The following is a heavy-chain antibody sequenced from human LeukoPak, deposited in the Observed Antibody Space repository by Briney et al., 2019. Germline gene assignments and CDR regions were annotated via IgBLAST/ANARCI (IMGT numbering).Heavy chain of an antibody. J-gene: IGHJ4*02. CDR2: IKSKTDGGTT. CDR1: GFTFSNAW. D-gene: IGHD4-17*01. Sequence: PGGSLRLSCAASGFTFSNAWMNWVRQAPGKGLEWVGRIKSKTDGGTTDYAAPVKGRFTISRDDSKNTLYLQMNSLKTEDTAVYYCTTVDYGDYHLNYFDYWGQGTLVTVSS. V-gene: IGHV3-15*07. CDR3: TTVDYGDYHLNYFDY.